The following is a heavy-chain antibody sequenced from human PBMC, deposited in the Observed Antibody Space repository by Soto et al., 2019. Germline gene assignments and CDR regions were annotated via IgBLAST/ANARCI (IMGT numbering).Heavy chain of an antibody. CDR2: IIPIFGTA. J-gene: IGHJ5*02. V-gene: IGHV1-69*13. CDR1: GGTFSSYA. Sequence: SVKVSCKASGGTFSSYAISWVRQAPGQGVEWMGGIIPIFGTANYAQKFQGRVTITADESTSTAYMELSSLRSEDTAVYYCASIAAVFGAFDPWGQGTLVTVSS. D-gene: IGHD6-13*01. CDR3: ASIAAVFGAFDP.